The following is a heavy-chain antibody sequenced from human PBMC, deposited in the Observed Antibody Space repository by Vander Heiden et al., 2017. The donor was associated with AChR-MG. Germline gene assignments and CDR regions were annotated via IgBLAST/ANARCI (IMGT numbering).Heavy chain of an antibody. CDR3: ARAIGGWGMDV. D-gene: IGHD2-15*01. CDR1: GFSFSIYS. Sequence: EVQLVESGGGLVTTGGSLRPSCVASGFSFSIYSMNWVRQAPGKGLEWGSSISSSSSHIYYADSVKGRVTIARNNAKKSLYLQMNSLRAEDTAVYYCARAIGGWGMDVWGQGTTVTVSS. V-gene: IGHV3-21*01. J-gene: IGHJ6*02. CDR2: ISSSSSHI.